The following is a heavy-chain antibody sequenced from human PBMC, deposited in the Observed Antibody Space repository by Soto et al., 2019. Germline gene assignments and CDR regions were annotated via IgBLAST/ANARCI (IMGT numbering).Heavy chain of an antibody. Sequence: GGSLRLSCAASGFTFSNYAINWVRQSPGKGLEWVSVISGSVGSTYYTDSVKGRFTITRDNSKNTLYLQMNSLRAEDTAVYYCAKAGGAAGTVDYFDYWGQGTLVTVSS. CDR1: GFTFSNYA. CDR3: AKAGGAAGTVDYFDY. CDR2: ISGSVGST. D-gene: IGHD6-13*01. V-gene: IGHV3-23*01. J-gene: IGHJ4*02.